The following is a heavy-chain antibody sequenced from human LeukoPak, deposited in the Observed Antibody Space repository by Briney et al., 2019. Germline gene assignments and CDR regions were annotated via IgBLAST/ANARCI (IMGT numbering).Heavy chain of an antibody. CDR1: GFTFSSYG. J-gene: IGHJ4*02. CDR2: ISYDGSNK. V-gene: IGHV3-30*18. D-gene: IGHD6-19*01. Sequence: GGSLRLSCAASGFTFSSYGMHWVRQAPGKGLEWVAVISYDGSNKYYADSVKGRFTISRDNSKNTLYLQMNSLRAEDTAVYCCAKVSRVYSSGWYEGLNFDYWGQGTLVTVSS. CDR3: AKVSRVYSSGWYEGLNFDY.